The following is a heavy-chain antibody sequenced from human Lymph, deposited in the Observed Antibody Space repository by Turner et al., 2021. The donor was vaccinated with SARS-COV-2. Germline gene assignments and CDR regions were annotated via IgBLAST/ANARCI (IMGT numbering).Heavy chain of an antibody. Sequence: EVQLVESGGGLVKPGGSLRLSCAASGFTFSSYSMNWVRQAPGKGLEWVSSITFTSSYIYYADSMKGRFTISRDNAKNSLYLQMNSLRAEDTAVYYCARGPPDFPYYFDYWGQGTLVTVSS. CDR2: ITFTSSYI. D-gene: IGHD2-21*02. CDR1: GFTFSSYS. CDR3: ARGPPDFPYYFDY. V-gene: IGHV3-21*01. J-gene: IGHJ4*02.